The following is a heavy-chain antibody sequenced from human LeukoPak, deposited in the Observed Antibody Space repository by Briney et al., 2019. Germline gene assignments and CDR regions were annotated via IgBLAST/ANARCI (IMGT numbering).Heavy chain of an antibody. CDR2: ISHDGSNK. CDR3: AKALPRYCSSTSCYPQLFDY. J-gene: IGHJ4*02. D-gene: IGHD2-2*01. Sequence: PGRSLRLSCAASGFTFSSYGMHWVRQAPGKGLEWVAVISHDGSNKYYAGSVKGRFTISRDNSKNTLYLQMNSLRAEDTAVYYCAKALPRYCSSTSCYPQLFDYWGQGTLVTVSS. CDR1: GFTFSSYG. V-gene: IGHV3-30*18.